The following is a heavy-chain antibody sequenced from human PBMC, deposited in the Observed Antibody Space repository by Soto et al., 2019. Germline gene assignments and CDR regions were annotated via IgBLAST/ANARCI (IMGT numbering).Heavy chain of an antibody. V-gene: IGHV4-31*03. CDR2: IYYSGST. CDR3: ARRRRSNYYDSSGPRTGFDL. J-gene: IGHJ2*01. Sequence: QVQLQESGPGLVKPSQTLSLTCTVSGGSISSGGYYWSWIRQHPGKGLEWIGYIYYSGSTYYNPSLKSRVTISVDTSKNQFSLKLSSVPAADTAVYYCARRRRSNYYDSSGPRTGFDLWGRGTLVTVSS. D-gene: IGHD3-22*01. CDR1: GGSISSGGYY.